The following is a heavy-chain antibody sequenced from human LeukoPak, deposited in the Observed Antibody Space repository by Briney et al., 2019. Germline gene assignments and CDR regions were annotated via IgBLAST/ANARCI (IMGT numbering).Heavy chain of an antibody. J-gene: IGHJ3*02. CDR3: ARVDTAMVSQAFDI. D-gene: IGHD5-18*01. Sequence: PSETLSLTCTVSGGSISSYYWSWIRQPAGKGLEWIGRIYTSGSTNYNPSLKSRVTMSVDTSKNQFSLKLSSVTAADTAVYYCARVDTAMVSQAFDIWGQGTMVTVSS. CDR1: GGSISSYY. V-gene: IGHV4-4*07. CDR2: IYTSGST.